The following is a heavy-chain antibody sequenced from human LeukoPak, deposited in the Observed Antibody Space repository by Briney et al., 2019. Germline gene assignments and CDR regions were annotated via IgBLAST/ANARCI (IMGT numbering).Heavy chain of an antibody. Sequence: SETLSLTCTVSGDSMNGLSWSWIRQSPGKGLEWIAYIYDTGNTNTSSSLKSRVTLSVDTSKKQFSLRLSSVTAADTAVYYCARGVRVGFSSYYFDYWGQGTLVTVSS. CDR1: GDSMNGLS. CDR2: IYDTGNT. CDR3: ARGVRVGFSSYYFDY. V-gene: IGHV4-59*11. J-gene: IGHJ4*02. D-gene: IGHD6-6*01.